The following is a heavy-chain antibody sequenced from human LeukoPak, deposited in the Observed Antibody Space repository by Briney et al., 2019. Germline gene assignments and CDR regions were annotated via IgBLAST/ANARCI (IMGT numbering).Heavy chain of an antibody. CDR3: ARGDSGSYYDSSGSISYYFDY. CDR1: GGSISSSSYY. CDR2: IYYSGST. Sequence: SETLSLTCTVSGGSISSSSYYWGWIRQPPGKGLEWIGYIYYSGSTNYNPSLKSRVTISVDTSKNQFSLKLSSVTAADTAVYYCARGDSGSYYDSSGSISYYFDYWGQGTLVTVSS. D-gene: IGHD3-22*01. V-gene: IGHV4-61*05. J-gene: IGHJ4*02.